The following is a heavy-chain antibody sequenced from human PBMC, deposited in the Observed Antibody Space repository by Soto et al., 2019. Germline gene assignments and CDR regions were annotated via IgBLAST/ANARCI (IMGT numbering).Heavy chain of an antibody. CDR1: GYTFTGYY. V-gene: IGHV1-2*04. CDR3: ARGDPRYCSSTSCYDAFDI. J-gene: IGHJ3*02. Sequence: ASVKVSCKASGYTFTGYYMHWVRQAPGQGLEWMGWINPNSGGTNYAQKFQGWVTMTRDTSISTAYMELSSLRSEDTAVYYCARGDPRYCSSTSCYDAFDIWGQGTMVTVSS. CDR2: INPNSGGT. D-gene: IGHD2-2*01.